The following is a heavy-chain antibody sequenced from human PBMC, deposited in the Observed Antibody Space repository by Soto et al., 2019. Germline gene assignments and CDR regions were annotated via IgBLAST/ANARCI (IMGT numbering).Heavy chain of an antibody. Sequence: GGSLRLSCAASGFTLSSYGMHWVRQAPGKGLEWVAVISYDGSNKYYADSVKGRFTISRDNSKNTLYLQMNSLRAEDTAVYYCAKDQGGGGEYQLLLLLDYWGQGTLVTVSS. V-gene: IGHV3-30*18. J-gene: IGHJ4*02. CDR2: ISYDGSNK. CDR3: AKDQGGGGEYQLLLLLDY. CDR1: GFTLSSYG. D-gene: IGHD2-2*01.